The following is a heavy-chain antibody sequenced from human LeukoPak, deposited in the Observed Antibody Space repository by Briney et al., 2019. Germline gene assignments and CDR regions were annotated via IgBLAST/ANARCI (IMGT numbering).Heavy chain of an antibody. CDR3: AKRYYDSSGYLRYFDY. CDR2: ISGSGGNT. CDR1: GXTFSSYA. D-gene: IGHD3-22*01. J-gene: IGHJ4*02. Sequence: PGGSLRLSCAASGXTFSSYAMSWVRQAPGKGLEWVSSISGSGGNTYYADSVKGRFTISRDGSKNTLYLQMNSLRAEDTAVYYCAKRYYDSSGYLRYFDYWGQGTLVTVSS. V-gene: IGHV3-23*01.